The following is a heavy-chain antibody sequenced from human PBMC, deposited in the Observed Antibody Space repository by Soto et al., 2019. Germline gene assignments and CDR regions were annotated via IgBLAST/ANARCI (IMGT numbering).Heavy chain of an antibody. D-gene: IGHD2-21*01. Sequence: EVQLVESGGGLVQPGGSLRLSCAASGFALNDYNMKWVRQAPGKGLVWVSDISGSSSATYYADSVKGRFTISRDNAKNSLYLKMNNLRAEDTAIYYCVRDWAYSFDYWGQGTLVTVSS. V-gene: IGHV3-48*01. J-gene: IGHJ4*02. CDR2: ISGSSSAT. CDR3: VRDWAYSFDY. CDR1: GFALNDYN.